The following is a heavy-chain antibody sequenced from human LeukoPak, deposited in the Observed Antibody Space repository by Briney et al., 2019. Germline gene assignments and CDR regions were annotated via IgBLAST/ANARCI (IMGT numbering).Heavy chain of an antibody. CDR2: ISYDGSNK. Sequence: TGRSLRLSCAASGFTFSSYAMHWVRQAPGKGLEWVAVISYDGSNKYYADSVKGRFTISRDNSKNTLYLQMNSLRAEDTAVYYCLVGGGDYWGQGTLVTVSS. D-gene: IGHD1-26*01. J-gene: IGHJ4*02. CDR1: GFTFSSYA. V-gene: IGHV3-30-3*01. CDR3: LVGGGDY.